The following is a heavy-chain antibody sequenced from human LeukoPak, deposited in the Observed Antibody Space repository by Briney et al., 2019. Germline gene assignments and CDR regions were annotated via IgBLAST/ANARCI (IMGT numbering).Heavy chain of an antibody. D-gene: IGHD3-22*01. Sequence: PGGSLRLSCAASGFTFSSYGMHWVRQAPGKGLEWVAFIRYDGSNKYYADSVKGRSTISRDNSKNTLYLQMNSLRAEDTAVYYCAKDLRVYDSSGYYYFDYWGQGTLVTVSS. CDR3: AKDLRVYDSSGYYYFDY. J-gene: IGHJ4*02. V-gene: IGHV3-30*02. CDR1: GFTFSSYG. CDR2: IRYDGSNK.